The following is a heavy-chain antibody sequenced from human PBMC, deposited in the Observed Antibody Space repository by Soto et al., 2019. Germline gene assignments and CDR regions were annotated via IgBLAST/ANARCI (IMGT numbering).Heavy chain of an antibody. CDR2: INPSGGST. V-gene: IGHV1-46*01. Sequence: QVQLVQSGAEVKKPGASVKVSCKASGYTFTSYYMHWVRQAPGQGLEWMGIINPSGGSTSYAQKFQGRVTMTRDTSTSTVYMELSSLRSEDTAVYYCARDSANDFWRIIYGMGVWGQGTTVTVSS. J-gene: IGHJ6*02. D-gene: IGHD3-3*01. CDR1: GYTFTSYY. CDR3: ARDSANDFWRIIYGMGV.